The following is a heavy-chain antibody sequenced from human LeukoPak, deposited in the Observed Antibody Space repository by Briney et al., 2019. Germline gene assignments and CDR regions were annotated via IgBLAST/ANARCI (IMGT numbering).Heavy chain of an antibody. J-gene: IGHJ4*02. CDR3: AKDRAAAGLDY. CDR2: ISYDGSNK. V-gene: IGHV3-30*18. CDR1: GFTFSSYG. D-gene: IGHD6-13*01. Sequence: GGSLRLSCAASGFTFSSYGMHWVRQAPGKGLEWVAVISYDGSNKYYADSVKGRFTISRDNSKDTLYLQMNSLRAEDTAVYYCAKDRAAAGLDYWGQGTLVTVSS.